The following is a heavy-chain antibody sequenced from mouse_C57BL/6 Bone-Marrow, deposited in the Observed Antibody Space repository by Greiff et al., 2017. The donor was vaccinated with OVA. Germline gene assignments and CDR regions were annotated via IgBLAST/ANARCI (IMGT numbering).Heavy chain of an antibody. J-gene: IGHJ3*01. V-gene: IGHV1-81*01. CDR3: ARGRGFGPWFAY. Sequence: VQLKESGAELARPGASVKLSCKASGYTFTSYGISWVKQRTGQGLEWIGEIYPRSGNTYYNEKFKGKATLTADKSSSTAYMELRSLTSEDSAVYFCARGRGFGPWFAYWGQGTLVTVSA. CDR2: IYPRSGNT. CDR1: GYTFTSYG.